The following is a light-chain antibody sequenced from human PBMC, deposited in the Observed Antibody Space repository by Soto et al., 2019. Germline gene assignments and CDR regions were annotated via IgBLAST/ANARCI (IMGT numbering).Light chain of an antibody. J-gene: IGLJ2*01. CDR1: SSDVGGYDS. V-gene: IGLV2-14*03. Sequence: QSALTQPASVSGSPGQSITISCTGTSSDVGGYDSVSWYQQYPGKAPRLMIYDVSHRPSGVSDRFSGSKSGNTASLTISGLQAEDEGDYYCSSFTSSSTLVVFGGGTKLTVL. CDR2: DVS. CDR3: SSFTSSSTLVV.